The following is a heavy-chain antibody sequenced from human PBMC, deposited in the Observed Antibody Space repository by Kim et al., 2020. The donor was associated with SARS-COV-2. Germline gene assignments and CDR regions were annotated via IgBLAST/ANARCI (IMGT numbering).Heavy chain of an antibody. Sequence: GGSLRLSCAASGFTFSNAWMSWVRQAPGKGLEWVGRIKSKTDGGTTDYAAPVKGRFTISRDDSKNTLYLQMNSLKTEDTAVYYCTTDRWGGIVVVPAALNFDYWGQGTLVTVSS. CDR2: IKSKTDGGTT. V-gene: IGHV3-15*01. J-gene: IGHJ4*02. CDR1: GFTFSNAW. CDR3: TTDRWGGIVVVPAALNFDY. D-gene: IGHD2-2*01.